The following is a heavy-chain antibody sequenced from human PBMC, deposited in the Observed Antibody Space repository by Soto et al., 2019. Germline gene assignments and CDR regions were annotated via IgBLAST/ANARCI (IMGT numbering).Heavy chain of an antibody. CDR2: IFWDDDK. CDR3: ARLRGKEMWPRARFAN. Sequence: SGPTLVNPTQTLTLTCTFSGFSLSTSGVGVGWIRQPPGKALEWLGIIFWDDDKRYRPSLKRRLSITKDTSKNQLVLTITNMDLVDTATFYGARLRGKEMWPRARFANWGQGPRDTVSS. V-gene: IGHV2-5*02. J-gene: IGHJ4*02. CDR1: GFSLSTSGVG. D-gene: IGHD3-16*01.